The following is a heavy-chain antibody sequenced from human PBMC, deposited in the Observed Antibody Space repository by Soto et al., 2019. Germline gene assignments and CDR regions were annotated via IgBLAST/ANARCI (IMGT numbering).Heavy chain of an antibody. J-gene: IGHJ4*02. CDR1: GFTFSSYA. CDR2: ISGRGGST. V-gene: IGHV3-23*01. D-gene: IGHD3-3*01. Sequence: GGSLRLSCAASGFTFSSYAMSWVRQAPGKGLEWVSAISGRGGSTYYAEYVKGRFTISRDNSKNTLYLQMNSLRADDTAVYYCAKARAQYYDFWSGYPVDYWGQGT. CDR3: AKARAQYYDFWSGYPVDY.